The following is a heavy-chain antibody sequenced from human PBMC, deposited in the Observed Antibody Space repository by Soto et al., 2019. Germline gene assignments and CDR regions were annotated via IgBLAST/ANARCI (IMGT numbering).Heavy chain of an antibody. CDR1: GYTFTSYD. D-gene: IGHD3-10*01. J-gene: IGHJ6*03. CDR3: ARRMSVRGVSYYYYYYMDV. Sequence: ASVKVSCKASGYTFTSYDINWVRQATGQGLEWMGWMNPNSGNTGYAQKFQGRVTMTRNTSISTAYMELSSLRSEDTAVYYCARRMSVRGVSYYYYYYMDVWGKGTTVTVSS. CDR2: MNPNSGNT. V-gene: IGHV1-8*01.